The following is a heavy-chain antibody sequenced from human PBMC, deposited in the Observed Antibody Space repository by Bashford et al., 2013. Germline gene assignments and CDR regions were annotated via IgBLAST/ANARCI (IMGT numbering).Heavy chain of an antibody. Sequence: GGSLRLSCAASGFTLSDHYMDWVRQAPRKGLEWVADIKQDGSEKYYVDSVKGRFTISRDNAKNSLYLQMNSLRAEDTAVYYCARTRTPTVTTYFESWGQGTLVTVSS. CDR2: IKQDGSEK. J-gene: IGHJ4*02. CDR1: GFTLSDHY. V-gene: IGHV3-7*01. CDR3: ARTRTPTVTTYFES. D-gene: IGHD4-17*01.